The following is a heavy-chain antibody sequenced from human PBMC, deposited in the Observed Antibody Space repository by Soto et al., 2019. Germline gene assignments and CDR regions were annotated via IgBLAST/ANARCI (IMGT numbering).Heavy chain of an antibody. V-gene: IGHV4-39*01. CDR1: GDSITSNSYF. CDR3: AEVSYYYYYGMDV. CDR2: IYYSGTT. Sequence: PSETLSLTCTVSGDSITSNSYFWAWIRQPPGKGLEWIGSIYYSGTTYYNPSLKSRVTISVDRSKNQFSLKLSSVTAADTAVYYCAEVSYYYYYGMDVWGQGTTVTVSS. J-gene: IGHJ6*02. D-gene: IGHD3-22*01.